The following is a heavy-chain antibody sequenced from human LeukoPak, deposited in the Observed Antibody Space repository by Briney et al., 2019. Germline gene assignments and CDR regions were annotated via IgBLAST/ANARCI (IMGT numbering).Heavy chain of an antibody. CDR1: GFTFSSYG. D-gene: IGHD2-2*01. CDR3: ASSLGYCSSTSCLVDN. V-gene: IGHV3-30*03. CDR2: ISYDGSNK. J-gene: IGHJ4*02. Sequence: GGSLRLSCAASGFTFSSYGMHWVRQAPGKGLEWVAVISYDGSNKYYADSVKGRFTISRDNSKNTLYLQMNSLRAEDTAVYYCASSLGYCSSTSCLVDNWGQGTLVTVSS.